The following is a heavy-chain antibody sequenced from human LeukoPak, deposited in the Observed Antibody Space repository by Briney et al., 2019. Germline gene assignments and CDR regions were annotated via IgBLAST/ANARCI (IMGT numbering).Heavy chain of an antibody. CDR3: ARGDGYSYGPLGY. CDR1: GGTFSSYA. Sequence: GASVKVSCKASGGTFSSYAISWVRQAPGQGLEWMGGIIPIFGTANYAQKFQGRGTITTDESTSTAYMELSSLRSEDTAVYYCARGDGYSYGPLGYWGQGTLVTVSS. V-gene: IGHV1-69*05. D-gene: IGHD5-18*01. J-gene: IGHJ4*02. CDR2: IIPIFGTA.